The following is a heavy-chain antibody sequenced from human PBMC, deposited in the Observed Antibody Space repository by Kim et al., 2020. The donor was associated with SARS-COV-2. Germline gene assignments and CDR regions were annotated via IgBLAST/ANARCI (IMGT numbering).Heavy chain of an antibody. V-gene: IGHV1-8*01. CDR2: MNPNSGNT. CDR1: GYTFTSYD. CDR3: ARAVAGLITIQDWFDP. D-gene: IGHD6-19*01. J-gene: IGHJ5*02. Sequence: ASVKVSCKASGYTFTSYDINWVRQATGQGLEWMGWMNPNSGNTGYAQKFQGRVTMTRNTSISTAYMELSSLRSEDTAVYYCARAVAGLITIQDWFDPWGQGTLVTVSS.